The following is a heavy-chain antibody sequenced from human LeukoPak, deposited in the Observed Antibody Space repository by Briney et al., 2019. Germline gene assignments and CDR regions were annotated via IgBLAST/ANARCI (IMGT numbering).Heavy chain of an antibody. CDR2: INTNTGNP. Sequence: ASVKVSCKASGYTFTSYAINWVRQAPGQGLEWMGWINTNTGNPTYAQGFTGRFVFSLDTSVSTAYLQISNLKAEDTAVYYCARDRPRYYDFWRQTNWFDPWGQGTLVTVSS. CDR1: GYTFTSYA. D-gene: IGHD3-3*01. J-gene: IGHJ5*02. V-gene: IGHV7-4-1*02. CDR3: ARDRPRYYDFWRQTNWFDP.